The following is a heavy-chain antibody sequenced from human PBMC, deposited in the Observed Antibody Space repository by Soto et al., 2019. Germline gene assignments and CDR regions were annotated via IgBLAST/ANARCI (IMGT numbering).Heavy chain of an antibody. CDR3: ARDREIAVYGMDV. D-gene: IGHD6-19*01. V-gene: IGHV3-33*01. Sequence: QVQLVESGGGVVQPGRSLRLSCAASGFTFSSYGMHWVRQAPGKGLEWVAVIWYDGSNKYYADSVKGQFTISRDNSKNTLYLQMNSLRAEDTAVYYCARDREIAVYGMDVWGQGTTVTVSS. CDR1: GFTFSSYG. CDR2: IWYDGSNK. J-gene: IGHJ6*02.